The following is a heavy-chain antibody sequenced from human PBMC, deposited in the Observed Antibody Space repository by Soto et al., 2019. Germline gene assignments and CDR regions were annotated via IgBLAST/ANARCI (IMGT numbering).Heavy chain of an antibody. CDR3: ARETTVVAGSFDY. J-gene: IGHJ4*02. Sequence: SETLSLTCTASGGYVSGGSDYWSWIRQPPGKGLEWIGYIYYSGSTNFNPSLKNRLTMSLDTSKNQFSLKLSSVTAADTAVYYCARETTVVAGSFDYWGQGTLVTVSS. CDR1: GGYVSGGSDY. V-gene: IGHV4-61*01. CDR2: IYYSGST. D-gene: IGHD6-19*01.